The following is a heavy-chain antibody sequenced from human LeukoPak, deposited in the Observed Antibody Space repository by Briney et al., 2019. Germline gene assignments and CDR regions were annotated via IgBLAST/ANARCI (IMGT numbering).Heavy chain of an antibody. CDR1: GFTFSSYA. CDR3: SRDCYRDGSSGVRYTRDYFDY. J-gene: IGHJ4*02. CDR2: IAYDGSNI. V-gene: IGHV3-30*04. D-gene: IGHD3-22*01. Sequence: PGRSLRLSCAASGFTFSSYAMHWVRQAPGKGLEWVAVIAYDGSNIYYTDSVKGRFTISRDNSKNTLYLQMNNLRAEDTAVYYCSRDCYRDGSSGVRYTRDYFDYWGQGTLVTVPS.